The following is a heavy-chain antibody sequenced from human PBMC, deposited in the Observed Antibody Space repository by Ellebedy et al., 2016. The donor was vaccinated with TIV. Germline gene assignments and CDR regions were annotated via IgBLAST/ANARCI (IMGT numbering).Heavy chain of an antibody. Sequence: MPSETLSLTCTVSGGSINDNNYFWGWIRQTPGGGLEWIGSVWSGGSTYTPPSLRSRVTVSLDTSDNRFSLRLASVTIADTAVYFCARHPYLTTWHDQGFGPWGQGTLVTVSS. V-gene: IGHV4-39*01. J-gene: IGHJ5*02. CDR2: VWSGGST. CDR3: ARHPYLTTWHDQGFGP. D-gene: IGHD3-22*01. CDR1: GGSINDNNYF.